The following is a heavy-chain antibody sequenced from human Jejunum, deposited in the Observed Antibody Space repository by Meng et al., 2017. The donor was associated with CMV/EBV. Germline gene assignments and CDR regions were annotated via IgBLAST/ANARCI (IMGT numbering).Heavy chain of an antibody. CDR3: ARVGAYCGGDCYHPR. CDR1: GGSLSSRNW. V-gene: IGHV4-4*02. CDR2: IYHSGST. J-gene: IGHJ4*02. Sequence: QVQLQEAGPGLGKPSGPRSLTCAVSGGSLSSRNWWSWVRQPPGKGLEWIGEIYHSGSTNYNPSLKSRVTISVDESKNQFSLRLSSVTAADTAVYYCARVGAYCGGDCYHPRWGQGTLVTVSS. D-gene: IGHD2-21*02.